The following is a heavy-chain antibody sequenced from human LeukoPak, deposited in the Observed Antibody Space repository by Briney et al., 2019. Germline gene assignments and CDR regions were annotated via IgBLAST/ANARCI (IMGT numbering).Heavy chain of an antibody. CDR1: GGSISSYY. V-gene: IGHV4-59*01. CDR3: ARYPNYYGSGTYYTDY. J-gene: IGHJ4*02. D-gene: IGHD3-10*01. CDR2: ISYSGST. Sequence: RSETLSLTCTVSGGSISSYYWSWLRQPPGKGLEGIGYISYSGSTNSNPSLKSRVTISVDPSKNQFSLKLSSVTAADTAVYYCARYPNYYGSGTYYTDYWGQGTLVTVSS.